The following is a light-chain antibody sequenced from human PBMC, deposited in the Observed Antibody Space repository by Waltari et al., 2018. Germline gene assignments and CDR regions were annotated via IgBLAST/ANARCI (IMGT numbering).Light chain of an antibody. Sequence: DNQMTQSPSTLSASVGDSVTTTCRASRSISSWLAWYQQKPGKAPKLLIYKASSLESGVPSRFSGSGSGTEFTLTISSLQPDDFATYYCQQYNSYTWTFGQGTKVEIK. CDR1: RSISSW. J-gene: IGKJ1*01. V-gene: IGKV1-5*03. CDR3: QQYNSYTWT. CDR2: KAS.